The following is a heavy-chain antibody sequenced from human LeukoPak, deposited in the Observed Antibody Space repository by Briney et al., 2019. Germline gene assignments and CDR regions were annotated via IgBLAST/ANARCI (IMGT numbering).Heavy chain of an antibody. CDR1: GFTFSTYS. D-gene: IGHD3-3*01. V-gene: IGHV3-21*01. CDR2: ISSSSSYI. J-gene: IGHJ5*02. CDR3: ARVVLRFLEWSFDP. Sequence: GGSLRLSCAASGFTFSTYSMNWVRQAPGKGLEWVSSISSSSSYIYYADSVKGRFTISRDKAKNSLYLQMNSLRAEDTAVYYCARVVLRFLEWSFDPWGQGTLVTVPS.